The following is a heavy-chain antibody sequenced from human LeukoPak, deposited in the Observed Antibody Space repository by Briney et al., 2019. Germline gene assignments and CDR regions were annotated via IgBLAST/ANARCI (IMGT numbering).Heavy chain of an antibody. J-gene: IGHJ5*02. CDR2: INPNSGGT. CDR1: GYTFTGYY. V-gene: IGHV1-2*02. Sequence: ASVKVSCKASGYTFTGYYMHWVRQAPGQGLEWMGWINPNSGGTNYAQKFQGRVTMTRDTSISTAYMELSRLRSDDTAVYYCARQDGHYYDSSGHHPADWFDPWGQGTLVTVSS. CDR3: ARQDGHYYDSSGHHPADWFDP. D-gene: IGHD3-22*01.